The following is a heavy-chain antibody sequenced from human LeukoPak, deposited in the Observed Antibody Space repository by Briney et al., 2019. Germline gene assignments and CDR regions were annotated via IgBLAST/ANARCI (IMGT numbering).Heavy chain of an antibody. V-gene: IGHV4-39*07. D-gene: IGHD3-3*01. CDR3: ARGGKTIRFLAVHYMDV. Sequence: SETLSLTCNVSGDSISRSRHFWAWIRQSPGRGLEWIGYIYNSGSTYYNPSLKSRVTISVDTSKNQFSLQLNSVTPEDTAVYYCARGGKTIRFLAVHYMDVWGKGTTVIVS. J-gene: IGHJ6*03. CDR1: GDSISRSRHF. CDR2: IYNSGST.